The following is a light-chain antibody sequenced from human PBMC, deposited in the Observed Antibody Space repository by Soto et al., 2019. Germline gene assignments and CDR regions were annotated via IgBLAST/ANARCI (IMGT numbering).Light chain of an antibody. V-gene: IGKV2D-29*01. J-gene: IGKJ4*01. CDR3: MQTLLLPLT. Sequence: EIVMTQTPLSLSVTPGQPASISCKSSQSLLHSNGKTYLYWYLQKPGQPPQLLIYEVSTRFSGVPDRFTGSGSGTDFTLKISRVEAEDARVYYCMQTLLLPLTFGGGTKVEIK. CDR1: QSLLHSNGKTY. CDR2: EVS.